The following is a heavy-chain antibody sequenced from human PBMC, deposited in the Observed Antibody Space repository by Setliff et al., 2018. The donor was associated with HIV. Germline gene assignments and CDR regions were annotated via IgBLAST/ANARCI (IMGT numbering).Heavy chain of an antibody. Sequence: PSETLSLTCTVSGVSISSYYWSWIRQPPGKGLEYIGYIYSNGGTNYNPSLKSRVTISIDTSKNQFSLRLSSVTAADTAVYFCAVVRGANYWGQGTMVTVSS. V-gene: IGHV4-59*01. D-gene: IGHD3-10*01. CDR1: GVSISSYY. CDR2: IYSNGGT. J-gene: IGHJ4*02. CDR3: AVVRGANY.